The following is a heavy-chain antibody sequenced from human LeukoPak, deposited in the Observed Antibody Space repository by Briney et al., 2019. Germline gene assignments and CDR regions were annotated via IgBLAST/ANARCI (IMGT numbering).Heavy chain of an antibody. Sequence: PGGSLRLSCAASGFTFSNYWMSWVRQAPGKGLEWVSRVYTDGSSTTYADSVKGRFTISRDNAKNTLYLQMSSLRAEDTAVYYCARTFGSGRYPGDWFDPWGQGTLVTVSS. CDR2: VYTDGSST. CDR1: GFTFSNYW. CDR3: ARTFGSGRYPGDWFDP. J-gene: IGHJ5*02. D-gene: IGHD6-19*01. V-gene: IGHV3-74*01.